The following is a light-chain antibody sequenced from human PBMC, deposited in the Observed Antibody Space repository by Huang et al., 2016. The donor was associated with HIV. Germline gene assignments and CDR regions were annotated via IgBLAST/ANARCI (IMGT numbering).Light chain of an antibody. CDR1: QSVSSN. Sequence: EIVMTQSPATLSVSPGERATLSCRASQSVSSNLAWYQQKPGQAPRLRIYGASTRATGIPGRFSGSGSGTEFTITISSLQSEDFAVYYWQQYNTWQTFGQGTKVEIK. CDR3: QQYNTWQT. CDR2: GAS. J-gene: IGKJ1*01. V-gene: IGKV3-15*01.